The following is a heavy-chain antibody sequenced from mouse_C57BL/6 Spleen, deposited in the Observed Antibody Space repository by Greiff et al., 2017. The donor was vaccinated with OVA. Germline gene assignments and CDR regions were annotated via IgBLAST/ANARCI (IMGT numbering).Heavy chain of an antibody. Sequence: QVQLQQPGAELVGPGTSVKLSCKASGYPFPSYWMHWVKQRPGQGLGWIGVIDPSDSYTNYNQKFKGKATLTVDTSSSTAYMQLSSLTSEDSAVYYCARDYSKNYAMDYWGQGTSVTVSS. J-gene: IGHJ4*01. V-gene: IGHV1-59*01. D-gene: IGHD2-5*01. CDR2: IDPSDSYT. CDR3: ARDYSKNYAMDY. CDR1: GYPFPSYW.